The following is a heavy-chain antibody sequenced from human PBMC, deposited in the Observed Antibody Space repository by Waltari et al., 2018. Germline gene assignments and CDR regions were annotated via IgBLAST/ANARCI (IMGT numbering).Heavy chain of an antibody. CDR3: TRGGRDSSWYWRD. Sequence: VQLVASGGGLAQPGGSLRLSCAASGLGFRASWMTWVRQASGKGPEWVANIKQDGSEKYYMDSVKGRFTISRDNAKNSLYLQMNNLRVEDTAVYYCTRGGRDSSWYWRDWGQGTLVTVSS. J-gene: IGHJ4*02. D-gene: IGHD6-13*01. CDR2: IKQDGSEK. CDR1: GLGFRASW. V-gene: IGHV3-7*01.